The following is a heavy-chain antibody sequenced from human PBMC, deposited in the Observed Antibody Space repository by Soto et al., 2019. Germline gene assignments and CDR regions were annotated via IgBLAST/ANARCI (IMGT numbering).Heavy chain of an antibody. CDR3: ARIYRRDGNKYADY. D-gene: IGHD3-16*02. V-gene: IGHV3-48*02. CDR1: GFTFSNFN. Sequence: EVQLVESGGGLVQPGESLRLSCAASGFTFSNFNMHWVRQAPGKGLEWISYISASNTTVYYGDSVKGRFTISRDNAKNSLYLQMNSLRDEDTAVYYCARIYRRDGNKYADYWGQGTLVTGSA. CDR2: ISASNTTV. J-gene: IGHJ4*02.